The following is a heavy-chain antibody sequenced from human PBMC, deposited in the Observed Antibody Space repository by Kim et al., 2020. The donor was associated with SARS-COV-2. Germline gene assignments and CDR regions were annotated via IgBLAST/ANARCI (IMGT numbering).Heavy chain of an antibody. D-gene: IGHD2-21*02. CDR3: ARQMVTDTGASSYGVDV. J-gene: IGHJ6*02. Sequence: GGSLRLSCAASGFTFGTYWMSWVRQAPGKGLEWVANIKEDESEKYYVDSVKGRFTISRDNAKNSLYLQMNTLTAEDTGVYYCARQMVTDTGASSYGVDVWGQGTTVTVSS. CDR2: IKEDESEK. CDR1: GFTFGTYW. V-gene: IGHV3-7*03.